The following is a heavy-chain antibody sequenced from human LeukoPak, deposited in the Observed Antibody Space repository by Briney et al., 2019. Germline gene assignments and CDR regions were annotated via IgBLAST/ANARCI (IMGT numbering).Heavy chain of an antibody. CDR1: GYTLTELS. CDR3: ATKVSREVEWLLTPVYYFDY. Sequence: GASVKVSCKVSGYTLTELSMHWVRQAPGKGLEWMGGFDPEDGETIYAQKFQGRVTMTEDTSTDTAYMELSSLRSEETAVYYCATKVSREVEWLLTPVYYFDYWGQGTLVTVSS. V-gene: IGHV1-24*01. CDR2: FDPEDGET. J-gene: IGHJ4*02. D-gene: IGHD3-3*01.